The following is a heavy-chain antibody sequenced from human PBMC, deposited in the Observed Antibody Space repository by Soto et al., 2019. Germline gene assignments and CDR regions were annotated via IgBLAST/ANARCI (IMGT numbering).Heavy chain of an antibody. CDR1: GYSFKDHD. CDR2: INPSGDNT. J-gene: IGHJ4*02. Sequence: ASVKVSCKASGYSFKDHDMHWVRQAPGQGLEWVGLINPSGDNTNYAQQFRGRVAMTTDTSTSTAYMEVRSLRSDDTAVYFCAWISWTGGSCFFAFDHWGQGTLVTVSS. CDR3: AWISWTGGSCFFAFDH. V-gene: IGHV1-46*02. D-gene: IGHD2-15*01.